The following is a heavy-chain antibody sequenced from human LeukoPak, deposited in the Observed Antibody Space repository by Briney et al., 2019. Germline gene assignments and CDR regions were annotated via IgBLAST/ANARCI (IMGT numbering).Heavy chain of an antibody. D-gene: IGHD4-17*01. CDR3: SRGLHDYGDSNYYFDQ. Sequence: GGSLRLSCIASGFTFGDDAWSWFRQAPGKGLEFIAFIRKKGYGETTDYAASVRGRFTISRDDAKSVAYLQMNSLKTEDTALYYCSRGLHDYGDSNYYFDQWGRGTLVIVSS. J-gene: IGHJ4*02. CDR2: IRKKGYGETT. CDR1: GFTFGDDA. V-gene: IGHV3-49*03.